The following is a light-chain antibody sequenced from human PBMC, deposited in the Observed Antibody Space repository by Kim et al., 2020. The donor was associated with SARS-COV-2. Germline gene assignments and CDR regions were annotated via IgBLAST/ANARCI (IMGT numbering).Light chain of an antibody. J-gene: IGLJ2*01. CDR3: QAWDSSTVV. V-gene: IGLV3-1*01. CDR1: KLGEKN. CDR2: QDS. Sequence: VSEGRTASFSRCGDKLGEKNACWYQKKPGQSPGLVILQDSKRPSGIPERFSGSNSGNTATLTISGTKAMDEADYYCQAWDSSTVVFGRGTQLTV.